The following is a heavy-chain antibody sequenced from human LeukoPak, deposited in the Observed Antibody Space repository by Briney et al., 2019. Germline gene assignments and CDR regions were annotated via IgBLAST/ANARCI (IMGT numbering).Heavy chain of an antibody. Sequence: PSETLSLTCAVYGGSSSGYYWSWIRQPPGKGLGWIGEINHSGSTNYNPSLKSRVTISVDTSKNQFSLKLSSVTAADTAVYYCALSSGWYVGSWAPDYWGQGTLVTVSS. CDR2: INHSGST. J-gene: IGHJ4*02. D-gene: IGHD6-19*01. CDR1: GGSSSGYY. CDR3: ALSSGWYVGSWAPDY. V-gene: IGHV4-34*01.